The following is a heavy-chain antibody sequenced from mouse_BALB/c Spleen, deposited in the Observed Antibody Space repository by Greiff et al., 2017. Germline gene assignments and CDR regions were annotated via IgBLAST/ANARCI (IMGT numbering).Heavy chain of an antibody. CDR1: GFSLTGYG. CDR2: IWGDGST. Sequence: QVQLKESGPGLVAPSQSLSITCTVSGFSLTGYGVNWVRQPPGKGLEWLGMIWGDGSTDYNSALKSRLSISNDNSKSQVFLKMNSLQTDDTARYYCARGGYYGYYAMDYWGQGTSVTVSS. D-gene: IGHD1-2*01. V-gene: IGHV2-6-7*01. J-gene: IGHJ4*01. CDR3: ARGGYYGYYAMDY.